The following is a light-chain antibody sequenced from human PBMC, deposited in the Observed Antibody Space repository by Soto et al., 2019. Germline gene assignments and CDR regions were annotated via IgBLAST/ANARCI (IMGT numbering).Light chain of an antibody. CDR3: QQRSNCPIT. CDR2: GAS. V-gene: IGKV3D-20*02. J-gene: IGKJ5*01. Sequence: EIVMTQSPATLSVSPGERATLSCRASRTVSSNYLAWCQQRPGQAPRLLIYGASTRAAGIPDRFSGSGSGTDFTLTITRLEPEDSAVYYCQQRSNCPITFGQGTRLEIK. CDR1: RTVSSNY.